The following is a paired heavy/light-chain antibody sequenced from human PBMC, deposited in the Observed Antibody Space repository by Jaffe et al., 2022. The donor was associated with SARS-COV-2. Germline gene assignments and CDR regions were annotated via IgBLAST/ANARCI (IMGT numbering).Heavy chain of an antibody. CDR3: AGLWGGVLTV. CDR2: ILPADSDT. CDR1: GYRSSMYW. V-gene: IGHV5-51*01. D-gene: IGHD3-16*01. J-gene: IGHJ1*01. Sequence: EVQLVQSGAEVKKPGESLKISCQASGYRSSMYWIAWVRQMAGNGLEWMGIILPADSDTRYSPSFEGQVTISADKSVNTAYLEWSSLKASDSAMYYCAGLWGGVLTVWGQGTQLTVSS.
Light chain of an antibody. CDR2: GAS. Sequence: EIVLTQSPGTLSSSPGERATLSCRASQSVSGNYLAWYQQKPGQAPRLLIYGASSRATGIPDRFSGSGSGTGFTLTISRLEPEDFAVYYCHHYGNSPQEFTFGPGTKVDIK. CDR3: HHYGNSPQEFT. J-gene: IGKJ3*01. V-gene: IGKV3-20*01. CDR1: QSVSGNY.